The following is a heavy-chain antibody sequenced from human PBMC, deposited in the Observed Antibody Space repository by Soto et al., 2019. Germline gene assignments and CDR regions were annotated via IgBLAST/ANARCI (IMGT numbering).Heavy chain of an antibody. CDR3: ARVYDFWSGLGY. V-gene: IGHV3-33*01. D-gene: IGHD3-3*01. J-gene: IGHJ4*02. Sequence: QVQVVESGGGVVQPGRSLRLSCAASGFTFSSYGMHWVRQAPGKGLEWVAVIWYDGSNKYYADSVKGRFTISRDNSKNTLYLQMNSLRAEDTAVYYCARVYDFWSGLGYWGQGTLVTVSS. CDR1: GFTFSSYG. CDR2: IWYDGSNK.